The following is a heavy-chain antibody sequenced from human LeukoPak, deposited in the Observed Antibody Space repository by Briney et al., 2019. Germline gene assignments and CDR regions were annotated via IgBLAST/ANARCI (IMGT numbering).Heavy chain of an antibody. J-gene: IGHJ6*02. V-gene: IGHV3-30*18. CDR2: ISYDGSNK. CDR1: GFTFSSYG. Sequence: GRSLRLSCAAYGFTFSSYGMHWVRQAPGKGLEWVAVISYDGSNKYYADSVKGRFTISRDNSKNTLYLQMNSLRAEDTAVYYCAKDHEVAADYYYGMDVWGQGTTVTVSS. CDR3: AKDHEVAADYYYGMDV. D-gene: IGHD6-13*01.